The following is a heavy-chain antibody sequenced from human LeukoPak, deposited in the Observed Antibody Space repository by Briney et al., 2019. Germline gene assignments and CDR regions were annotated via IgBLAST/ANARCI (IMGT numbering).Heavy chain of an antibody. Sequence: PSETLSLTCTVSGGSISSYYWSWIRQPPGKGLEWIGYIYYSGSTNYNPSPKSRVTISVDTSKNQFSLKLSSVTAADTAVYYCARDSMTVAGLDYWGQGTLVTVSS. D-gene: IGHD6-19*01. J-gene: IGHJ4*02. CDR3: ARDSMTVAGLDY. CDR1: GGSISSYY. CDR2: IYYSGST. V-gene: IGHV4-59*01.